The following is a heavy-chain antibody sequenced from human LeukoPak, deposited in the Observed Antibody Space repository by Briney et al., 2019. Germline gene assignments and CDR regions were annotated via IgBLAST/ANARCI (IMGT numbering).Heavy chain of an antibody. J-gene: IGHJ4*02. CDR1: GGSFSGYY. D-gene: IGHD1-20*01. V-gene: IGHV4-34*01. Sequence: PSETLSLTCAVYGGSFSGYYWSWIRQPPGKGLEWIGEISHSGSTNYNPSLKSRVTISVDTSKNQFSLKLSSVTAADTAVYYCARITGTTSLFFDYWGQGTLVTVSS. CDR3: ARITGTTSLFFDY. CDR2: ISHSGST.